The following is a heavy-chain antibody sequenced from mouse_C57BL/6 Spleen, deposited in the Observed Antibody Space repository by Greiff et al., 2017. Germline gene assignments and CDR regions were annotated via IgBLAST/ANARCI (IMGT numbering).Heavy chain of an antibody. CDR1: GFTFSDYG. CDR2: ISSGSSTI. D-gene: IGHD1-1*01. J-gene: IGHJ4*01. Sequence: VQLQESGGGLVKPGGSLKLSCAASGFTFSDYGMHWVRQAPEKGLEWVAYISSGSSTIYYADTVKGRFTISRDNAKNTLFLQMTSLRSEDTAMYYCARQVAGAMDYWGQGTSVTVSS. CDR3: ARQVAGAMDY. V-gene: IGHV5-17*01.